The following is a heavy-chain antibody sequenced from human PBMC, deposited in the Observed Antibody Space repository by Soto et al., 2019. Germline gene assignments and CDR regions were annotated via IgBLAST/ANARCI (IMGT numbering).Heavy chain of an antibody. CDR3: ARDPLGNYDILTMNYYYYYMDV. Sequence: SVKVSCKASGGTFSSYTISWVRQAPGQGLEWMGRIIPILGIANYAQKFQGRVTITADKSTSTAYMELSSLRSEDTAVYYCARDPLGNYDILTMNYYYYYMDVWGKGTTVTVSS. J-gene: IGHJ6*03. V-gene: IGHV1-69*04. CDR2: IIPILGIA. CDR1: GGTFSSYT. D-gene: IGHD3-9*01.